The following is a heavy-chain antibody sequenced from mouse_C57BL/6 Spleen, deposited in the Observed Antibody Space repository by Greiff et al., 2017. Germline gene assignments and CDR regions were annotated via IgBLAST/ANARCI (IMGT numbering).Heavy chain of an antibody. CDR2: IYPSDSET. J-gene: IGHJ2*01. CDR1: GYTFTSYW. V-gene: IGHV1-61*01. CDR3: ARCYYGSSDY. D-gene: IGHD1-1*01. Sequence: QVQLQQSGAELVRPGSSVKLSCKASGYTFTSYWMDWVKQRPGQGLEWIGNIYPSDSETHYNQKFKDKATLTVDKSSSTAYMQLSSLTSEDSAVYYCARCYYGSSDYWGQGTTLTVSS.